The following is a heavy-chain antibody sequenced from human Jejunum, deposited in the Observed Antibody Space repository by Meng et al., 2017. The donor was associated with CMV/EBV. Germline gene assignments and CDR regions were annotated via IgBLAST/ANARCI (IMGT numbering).Heavy chain of an antibody. CDR1: GSISSGGYE. CDR2: IYYGGNT. Sequence: GSISSGGYEWSWIRQPPGKGLEWIGYIYYGGNTYYNPSLKSRVTISLDTSKNQFSLELSSVTAADTAIYYCARDYAGTGYYGLFWYWGQGTLVTVSS. CDR3: ARDYAGTGYYGLFWY. D-gene: IGHD3-9*01. V-gene: IGHV4-30-4*01. J-gene: IGHJ4*02.